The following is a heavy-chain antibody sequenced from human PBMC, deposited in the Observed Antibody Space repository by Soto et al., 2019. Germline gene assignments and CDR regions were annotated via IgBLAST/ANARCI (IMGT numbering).Heavy chain of an antibody. CDR2: IKEDGSVR. CDR1: RFTFSTYW. Sequence: GGSLRLSCAASRFTFSTYWMNWVRQAPGKGLEWVATIKEDGSVRNYADSVKGRFTISRDNAENSLYLQMNDLRVEDTAVYYCARGAGWLSDWWGHGTLVTVSS. V-gene: IGHV3-7*05. J-gene: IGHJ4*01. D-gene: IGHD6-19*01. CDR3: ARGAGWLSDW.